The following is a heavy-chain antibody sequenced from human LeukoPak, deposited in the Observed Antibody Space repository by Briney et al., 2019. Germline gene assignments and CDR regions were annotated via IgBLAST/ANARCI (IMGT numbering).Heavy chain of an antibody. D-gene: IGHD3-3*01. CDR3: ATDRGWRTSGYYLYYFEY. Sequence: PGGSLRLSCAASGFVFRNYFTSWVRQAPGKGLEWVASIKNDGSERYYVDSVRGRYTISRDNTKNSLFLQMSSLRAEDTAVYYCATDRGWRTSGYYLYYFEYWGQGTLVTFSS. J-gene: IGHJ4*02. CDR2: IKNDGSER. CDR1: GFVFRNYF. V-gene: IGHV3-7*01.